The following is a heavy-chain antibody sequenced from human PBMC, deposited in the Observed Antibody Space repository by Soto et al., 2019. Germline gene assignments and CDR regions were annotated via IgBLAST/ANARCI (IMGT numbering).Heavy chain of an antibody. V-gene: IGHV3-30*18. CDR1: GFTFSSYG. J-gene: IGHJ4*02. D-gene: IGHD2-15*01. CDR2: ISYDGSNK. CDR3: AKAVVVAATPSFDY. Sequence: GGSLRLSCAASGFTFSSYGMHWVRQAPGKGLEWVAVISYDGSNKYYADSVKGRFTISRDNSKNTLYLQMNSLRAEDTAVYYCAKAVVVAATPSFDYWGQGTLVTVSS.